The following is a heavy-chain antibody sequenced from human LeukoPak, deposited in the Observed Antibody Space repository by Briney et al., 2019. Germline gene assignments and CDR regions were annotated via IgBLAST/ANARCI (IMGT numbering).Heavy chain of an antibody. J-gene: IGHJ4*02. CDR2: INPSGDST. V-gene: IGHV1-46*01. D-gene: IGHD5-24*01. Sequence: GESLKISCKGSGYSFTSYWIGWVRQAPGQGLGWMGIINPSGDSTSYAQKFQGRVTMTRDTSTSTVYMELSSLRSEDTAVYYCARVGLRDGYTIDYWGQGTLVTVSS. CDR1: GYSFTSYW. CDR3: ARVGLRDGYTIDY.